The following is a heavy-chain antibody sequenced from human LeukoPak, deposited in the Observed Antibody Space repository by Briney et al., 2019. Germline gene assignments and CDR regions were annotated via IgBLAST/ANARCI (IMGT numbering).Heavy chain of an antibody. CDR1: GFIFGDYA. Sequence: GGSLRLSCTASGFIFGDYAMNWVRQAPGKGLEWVSYISSSGSTIYYADSVKGRFTRDNAKNSLYLQMNSLRAEDTAVYYCAELSITMIGGVWGKGTAVTISS. D-gene: IGHD3-10*02. CDR2: ISSSGSTI. CDR3: AELSITMIGGV. V-gene: IGHV3-48*03. J-gene: IGHJ6*04.